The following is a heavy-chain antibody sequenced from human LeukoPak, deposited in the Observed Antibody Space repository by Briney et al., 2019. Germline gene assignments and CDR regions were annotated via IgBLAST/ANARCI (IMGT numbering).Heavy chain of an antibody. CDR2: INPNSGGT. D-gene: IGHD7-27*01. Sequence: ASVKVSCKASGYTFTSYGISWVRQAPGQGLEWMGWINPNSGGTNYAQKFQGRVTMTRDTSISTAYMELSRPRSDDTAVYYCARRRLGNDAFDIWGQGTMVTVSS. V-gene: IGHV1-2*02. CDR3: ARRRLGNDAFDI. J-gene: IGHJ3*02. CDR1: GYTFTSYG.